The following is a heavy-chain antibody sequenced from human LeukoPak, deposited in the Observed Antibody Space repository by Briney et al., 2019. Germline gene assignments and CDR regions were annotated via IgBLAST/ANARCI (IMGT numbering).Heavy chain of an antibody. D-gene: IGHD6-19*01. CDR2: IKQDGSEK. CDR1: RFTFSSYW. V-gene: IGHV3-7*01. Sequence: GGSLRLSCAASRFTFSSYWMSWVRQAPGKGLEWVANIKQDGSEKYYVDSVKGRFTISRDNAKNSLYLQMNSLRAEDTAVYYCAKDGADSSGWYSDYWGQGTLVTVSS. CDR3: AKDGADSSGWYSDY. J-gene: IGHJ4*02.